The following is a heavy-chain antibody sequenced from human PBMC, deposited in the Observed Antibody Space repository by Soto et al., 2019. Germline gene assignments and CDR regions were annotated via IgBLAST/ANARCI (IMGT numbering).Heavy chain of an antibody. V-gene: IGHV1-2*02. Sequence: GASVQVSCKTSGDSFNDYYIHWVRQAPGQGLEWMGWINPNGGGTKYAQNFQGRVTLTRDTSIRTVYMKLSSLRSGDTAVYYCARESGGATATLDYYYFYMDVWGKGTTVTVSS. CDR2: INPNGGGT. J-gene: IGHJ6*03. D-gene: IGHD5-12*01. CDR3: ARESGGATATLDYYYFYMDV. CDR1: GDSFNDYY.